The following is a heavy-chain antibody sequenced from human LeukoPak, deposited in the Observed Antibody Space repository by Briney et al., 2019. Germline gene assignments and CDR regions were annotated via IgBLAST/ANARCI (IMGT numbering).Heavy chain of an antibody. CDR3: ARAAAAGTRFDP. V-gene: IGHV3-23*01. J-gene: IGHJ5*02. CDR2: LTGGGGST. CDR1: GFTFSSYA. Sequence: GGSLRLSCAASGFTFSSYAMSWVRQAPGKGLEWVSALTGGGGSTYYADSVKGRFTISRDNSKNTLYLQMNSLRAEDTAVYYCARAAAAGTRFDPWGQGTLVTVSS. D-gene: IGHD6-13*01.